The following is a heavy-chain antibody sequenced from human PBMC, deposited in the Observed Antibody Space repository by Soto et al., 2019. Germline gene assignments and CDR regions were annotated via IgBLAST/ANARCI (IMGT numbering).Heavy chain of an antibody. D-gene: IGHD3-3*01. CDR1: GGSISSSNW. J-gene: IGHJ6*02. Sequence: SETLSLTCAVSGGSISSSNWWSWVRQPPGKGLEWIGEIYHSGSTNYNPSLKSRVTISVDKSKNQFSLKLSSVTAADTAVYYCAARSITIFGVVVSDYYGMDVWGQGTTVT. V-gene: IGHV4-4*02. CDR3: AARSITIFGVVVSDYYGMDV. CDR2: IYHSGST.